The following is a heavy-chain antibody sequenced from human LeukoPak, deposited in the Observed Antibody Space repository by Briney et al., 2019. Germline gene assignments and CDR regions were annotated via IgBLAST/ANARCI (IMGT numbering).Heavy chain of an antibody. CDR2: ISASNGNT. Sequence: SLKPSCTASGYTFTTYGISWVRQAPGQGLEWWGWISASNGNTTHAQNLQGRVTMTTDTSTSTAYMELRSLRSDDTAVYYCARDSRRYCSGGSCYSWFDYWGQGTLVTVSS. CDR3: ARDSRRYCSGGSCYSWFDY. CDR1: GYTFTTYG. D-gene: IGHD2-15*01. J-gene: IGHJ4*02. V-gene: IGHV1-18*01.